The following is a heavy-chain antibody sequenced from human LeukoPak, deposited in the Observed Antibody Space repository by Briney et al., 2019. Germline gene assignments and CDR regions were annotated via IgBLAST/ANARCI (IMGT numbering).Heavy chain of an antibody. CDR1: GFTFSNYW. J-gene: IGHJ4*02. CDR2: INPDGSAT. Sequence: GGSLRLSCAASGFTFSNYWMSWVRQAPGRRLEWAANINPDGSATFYVDSVEGRFTISRDNAKNSLYLQMNSLRVEDTAVYYCVRSIDYWGQGTLVTVSS. CDR3: VRSIDY. V-gene: IGHV3-7*01.